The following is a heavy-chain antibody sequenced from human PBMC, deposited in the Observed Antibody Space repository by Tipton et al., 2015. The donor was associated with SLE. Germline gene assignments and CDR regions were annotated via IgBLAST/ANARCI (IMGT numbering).Heavy chain of an antibody. CDR1: GFTFSRYG. D-gene: IGHD3-10*01. Sequence: SLRLSCAASGFTFSRYGMHWVRQAPGKGLEWIVLIWADGSNKYYADSVQGRFTISRDDSKNTLYLQMNSLRAEDTAVYYCARDRTYYYGSGSYYGMDVWGQGTTVTVSS. CDR2: IWADGSNK. CDR3: ARDRTYYYGSGSYYGMDV. J-gene: IGHJ6*02. V-gene: IGHV3-33*08.